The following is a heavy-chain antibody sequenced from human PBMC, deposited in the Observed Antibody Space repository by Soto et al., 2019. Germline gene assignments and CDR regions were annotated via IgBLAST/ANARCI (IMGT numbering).Heavy chain of an antibody. D-gene: IGHD3-10*01. Sequence: SETLSLTCAVYGGSFSGYYWSWIRQPPGKGLEWIGEINHSGSTNYNPSLKSRVTISVDTSKNQFSLKLSSVTAADTAVYYCARGGYGRRGYYYYMDVWGKGTTVTVS. CDR1: GGSFSGYY. J-gene: IGHJ6*03. CDR2: INHSGST. CDR3: ARGGYGRRGYYYYMDV. V-gene: IGHV4-34*01.